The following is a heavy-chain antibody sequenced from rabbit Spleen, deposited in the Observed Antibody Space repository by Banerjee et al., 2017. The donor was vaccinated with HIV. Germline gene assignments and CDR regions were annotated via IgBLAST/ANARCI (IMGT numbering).Heavy chain of an antibody. Sequence: QQQLEESGGGLVKPGGTLTLTCKASGFSFSSRYYMCWVRQAPGKGLEWIACIYAGSSGDTYYANWAKGRFTISKTSSTTVTLQMTSLTAADTATYFCARDAGSGAYIDGYFNLWGPGTLVTVS. CDR1: GFSFSSRYY. J-gene: IGHJ4*01. D-gene: IGHD8-1*01. CDR3: ARDAGSGAYIDGYFNL. V-gene: IGHV1S45*01. CDR2: IYAGSSGDT.